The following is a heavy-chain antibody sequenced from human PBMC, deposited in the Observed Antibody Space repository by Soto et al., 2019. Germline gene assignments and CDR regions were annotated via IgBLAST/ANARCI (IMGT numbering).Heavy chain of an antibody. CDR2: ISYSGST. Sequence: SETLSLTCSVSGGSIISTSYYWGWIRQPPGKGLEWMGSISYSGSTYYNPSLKGRVTISVDTTKNQFSLKLTSVTAADSAVYYCAKVAATRPDVWGQGATVTVSS. J-gene: IGHJ6*02. V-gene: IGHV4-39*01. CDR1: GGSIISTSYY. CDR3: AKVAATRPDV. D-gene: IGHD6-6*01.